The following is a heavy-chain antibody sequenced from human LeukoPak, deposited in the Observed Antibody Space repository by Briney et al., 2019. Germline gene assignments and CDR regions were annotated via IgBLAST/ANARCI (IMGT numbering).Heavy chain of an antibody. J-gene: IGHJ3*02. D-gene: IGHD6-13*01. Sequence: PGGSLRLSCAASGFTFSSYSMNWVRQAPGKGLEWVSSISSSSSYIYYADSVKGRFTISRDNAKNSLYLQMNSLRAEDTAVYYCAREQQLEWGGAFDIWGQGTMVTVSS. CDR3: AREQQLEWGGAFDI. V-gene: IGHV3-21*01. CDR2: ISSSSSYI. CDR1: GFTFSSYS.